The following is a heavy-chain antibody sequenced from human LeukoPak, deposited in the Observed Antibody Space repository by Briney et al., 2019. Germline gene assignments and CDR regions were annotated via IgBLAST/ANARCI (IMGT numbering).Heavy chain of an antibody. J-gene: IGHJ4*02. CDR1: GGSFSGYY. CDR3: AKTRPLDSSSWSHGDY. CDR2: ISGSGDST. V-gene: IGHV3-23*01. Sequence: TSETLSLTCAVYGGSFSGYYWSWIRQPPGKGLEWVSAISGSGDSTYYGDSVKGRFTISRDNSKNTLYLQMNSLRAEDTAVYYCAKTRPLDSSSWSHGDYWGQGTLVIVSS. D-gene: IGHD6-13*01.